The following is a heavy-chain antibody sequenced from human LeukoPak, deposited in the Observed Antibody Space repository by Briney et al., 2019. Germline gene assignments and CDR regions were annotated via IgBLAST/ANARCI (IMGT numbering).Heavy chain of an antibody. CDR3: AKDPGSL. Sequence: GRSLRLSCAASGFTFSSYGMHWVRQAPGKGLEWVAVISYDGSNKYYADSVKGRFTISRDNSKNTLYLQMNSLRAEDTAVYYCAKDPGSLWGQGTLVTASS. CDR1: GFTFSSYG. D-gene: IGHD3-10*01. J-gene: IGHJ4*02. V-gene: IGHV3-30*18. CDR2: ISYDGSNK.